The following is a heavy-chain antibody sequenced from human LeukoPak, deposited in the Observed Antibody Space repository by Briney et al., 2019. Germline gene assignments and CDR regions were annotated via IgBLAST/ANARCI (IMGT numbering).Heavy chain of an antibody. CDR2: ISSSGSTI. CDR3: ARASAPEGSDY. Sequence: GGSLRLSCAASGLTFSSYEMNWVRQAPGKGLEWVSYISSSGSTIYYADSVKGRFTISRDNAKNSLYLQMNSLRAEDTAVYYCARASAPEGSDYWGQGTLVTVSS. J-gene: IGHJ4*02. D-gene: IGHD2-2*01. V-gene: IGHV3-48*03. CDR1: GLTFSSYE.